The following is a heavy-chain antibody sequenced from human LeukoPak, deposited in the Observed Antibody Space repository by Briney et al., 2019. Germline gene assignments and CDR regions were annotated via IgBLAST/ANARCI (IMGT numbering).Heavy chain of an antibody. CDR3: ATYRQIQVPFEF. CDR1: GFTFSDFP. CDR2: IFPSSDEI. Sequence: GGSLRLSCAASGFTFSDFPMIWVRQAPGKGLEWVSSIFPSSDEIHYADSVKGRFTISRDKSRSTLSLQMDSLRAEDTATYYCATYRQIQVPFEFWGQGTLVTVSS. J-gene: IGHJ4*02. D-gene: IGHD5-18*01. V-gene: IGHV3-23*01.